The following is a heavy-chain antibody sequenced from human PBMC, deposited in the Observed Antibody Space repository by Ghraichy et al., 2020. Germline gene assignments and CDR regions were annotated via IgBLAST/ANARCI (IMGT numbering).Heavy chain of an antibody. CDR1: GFSFSSYS. CDR3: ARDEGSFDY. J-gene: IGHJ4*02. D-gene: IGHD3-10*01. CDR2: ISTSGSTI. Sequence: GESLNISCAASGFSFSSYSMNWVRQAPGKGLEWVSYISTSGSTIYYADSVKGRFTISRDRAKNSLYLQMNSLRDEDTAVYYCARDEGSFDYWGQGTLVTVSS. V-gene: IGHV3-48*02.